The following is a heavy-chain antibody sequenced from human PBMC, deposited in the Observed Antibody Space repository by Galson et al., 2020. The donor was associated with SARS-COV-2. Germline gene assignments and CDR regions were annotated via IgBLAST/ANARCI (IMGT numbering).Heavy chain of an antibody. V-gene: IGHV3-30*03. CDR1: GFTFSSYG. CDR3: ARELLDGMDV. CDR2: ISYAGSNK. D-gene: IGHD2-15*01. J-gene: IGHJ6*02. Sequence: GESLKISCAASGFTFSSYGMHWVRQAPGKGLEWVAVISYAGSNKYYADSVKGRFTISRDNSKNTLYLQMNSLRAEDTAVYYCARELLDGMDVWGQGTTVTVSS.